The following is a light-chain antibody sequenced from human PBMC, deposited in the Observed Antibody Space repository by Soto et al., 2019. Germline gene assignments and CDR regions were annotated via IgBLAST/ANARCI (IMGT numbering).Light chain of an antibody. V-gene: IGKV2-28*01. CDR2: LTS. CDR3: MQALQTPPWT. CDR1: QSLLQSNGYTY. J-gene: IGKJ1*01. Sequence: DIVLTQSPLSLPVTPGEPASISCRSSQSLLQSNGYTYLDWYLQKPGQSPQLLIYLTSLRASGVPDRFSGSGSGTDFTLKISKVEAEDVGVYYCMQALQTPPWTFGQGTKVEIK.